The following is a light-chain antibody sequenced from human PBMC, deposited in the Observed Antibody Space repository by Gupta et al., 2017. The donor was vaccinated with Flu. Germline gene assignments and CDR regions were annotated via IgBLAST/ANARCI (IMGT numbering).Light chain of an antibody. CDR3: AAWDDSLNGLYV. J-gene: IGLJ1*01. Sequence: SVLTQPPSASESPAERFSITRAGGSSNIGRYTVNWYLQVPGTAPKLLIYSDSERPSGVPDRFSGSKFGTSASLAISGLQSEDEADYYCAAWDDSLNGLYVFGTGTKVTVL. CDR1: SSNIGRYT. V-gene: IGLV1-44*01. CDR2: SDS.